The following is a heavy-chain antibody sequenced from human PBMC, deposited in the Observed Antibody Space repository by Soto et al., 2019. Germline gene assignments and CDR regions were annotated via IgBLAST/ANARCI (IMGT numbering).Heavy chain of an antibody. CDR1: GGSISSYY. Sequence: SETLSLTCTVSGGSISSYYWSWIRQPPGKGLEWFVFIYYSGSTNYNPSLKSRVTISVDTSKNQFSLKLSSVTAADTAVYYCARGYSGYAVDYWGQGTLVTVSS. J-gene: IGHJ4*02. D-gene: IGHD5-12*01. CDR3: ARGYSGYAVDY. V-gene: IGHV4-59*01. CDR2: IYYSGST.